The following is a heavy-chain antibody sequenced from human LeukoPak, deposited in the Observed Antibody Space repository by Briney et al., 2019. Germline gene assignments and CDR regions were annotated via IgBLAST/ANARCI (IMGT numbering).Heavy chain of an antibody. CDR3: ARPLLGLGYYYDSSGYFVAFDI. CDR2: IYHSGST. D-gene: IGHD3-22*01. CDR1: GYSISSGSY. Sequence: PSETLSLTCSVSGYSISSGSYWGWIRQPPGKGLEWIGSIYHSGSTYYNPSLKSRVTISVDTSKNQFSLKLSSVTAADTAVYYCARPLLGLGYYYDSSGYFVAFDIWGQGTMVTVSS. J-gene: IGHJ3*02. V-gene: IGHV4-38-2*02.